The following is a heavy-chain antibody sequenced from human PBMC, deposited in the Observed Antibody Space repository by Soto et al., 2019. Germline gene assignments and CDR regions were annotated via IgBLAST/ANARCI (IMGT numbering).Heavy chain of an antibody. CDR3: AKPRYCISTSCRRGFDV. V-gene: IGHV3-30*18. J-gene: IGHJ6*02. CDR2: ISYDGSNK. D-gene: IGHD2-2*01. Sequence: GGSLRLSCAASGFTFSSYGMHWVRQAPGKGLEWVAVISYDGSNKYYADSVKGRFTISRDNSKNTLYLQMNSLRAEDTAVYYCAKPRYCISTSCRRGFDVWGQGTTVTVSS. CDR1: GFTFSSYG.